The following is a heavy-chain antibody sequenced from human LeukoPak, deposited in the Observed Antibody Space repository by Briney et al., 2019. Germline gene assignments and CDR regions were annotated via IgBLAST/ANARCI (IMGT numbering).Heavy chain of an antibody. D-gene: IGHD2-15*01. CDR3: ARHDGYCSGGRCRNWFDP. V-gene: IGHV5-10-1*01. J-gene: IGHJ5*02. CDR1: GYSFTSYW. CDR2: IDLSDSYI. Sequence: GESLKISCKGSGYSFTSYWISWVRQMPGRGLKWMGRIDLSDSYINYSPSFQGHVTISADKSISTAYLQWSSLKASDTAMYYCARHDGYCSGGRCRNWFDPWGQGTLVTVSS.